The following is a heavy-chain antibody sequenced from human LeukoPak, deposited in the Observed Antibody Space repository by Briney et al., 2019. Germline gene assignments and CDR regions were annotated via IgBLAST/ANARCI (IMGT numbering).Heavy chain of an antibody. J-gene: IGHJ4*02. V-gene: IGHV3-23*01. Sequence: GGSLRLSCAASGFTFSNAWMSWVRQAPGKGLEWVSAISGSGGSTYYADSVKGRFTISRDNSKNTLYLQMNSLRAEDTAVYFCAKDCPSYGDCHFDYWGQGTLVTVSS. D-gene: IGHD4-17*01. CDR2: ISGSGGST. CDR3: AKDCPSYGDCHFDY. CDR1: GFTFSNAW.